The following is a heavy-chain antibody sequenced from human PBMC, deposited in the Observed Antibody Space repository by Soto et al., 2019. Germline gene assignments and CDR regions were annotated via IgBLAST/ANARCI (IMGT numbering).Heavy chain of an antibody. V-gene: IGHV3-30*18. CDR2: ISYGGSKQ. CDR1: GFIFSNYG. D-gene: IGHD3-9*01. Sequence: QVQLVESGGGVVQPGRSLRLSCAASGFIFSNYGMHWVRQAPGKGLEWVALISYGGSKQYYIDAVKGRFTVSRDNSKNTLYLQTNSLRADDTAVYYCAKEWADTLTGEWGQGTLVTVSS. CDR3: AKEWADTLTGE. J-gene: IGHJ4*02.